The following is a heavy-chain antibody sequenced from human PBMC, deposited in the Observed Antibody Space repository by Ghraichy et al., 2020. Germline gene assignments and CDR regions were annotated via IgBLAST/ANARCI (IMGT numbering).Heavy chain of an antibody. J-gene: IGHJ5*01. CDR2: IHYSGSA. Sequence: SQTLSLTCTVSGGSISSTSYYWDWIRQPPGKGLEWIGSIHYSGSAYYNPSLKSRVTISVDTSKNQFSLKLPSVTAADTAVYYCARASYQFDSWFDSWGQGTLVTVSS. V-gene: IGHV4-39*01. CDR3: ARASYQFDSWFDS. D-gene: IGHD2-2*01. CDR1: GGSISSTSYY.